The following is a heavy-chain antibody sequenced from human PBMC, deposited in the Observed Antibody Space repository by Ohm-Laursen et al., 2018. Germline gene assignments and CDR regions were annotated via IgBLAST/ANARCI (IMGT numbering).Heavy chain of an antibody. V-gene: IGHV3-9*01. J-gene: IGHJ2*01. CDR1: EFTFDDYF. CDR2: ITWNSLSI. Sequence: SLRLSCSASEFTFDDYFMHWVRQAPGEGLEWVSTITWNSLSIDYADFVKGRFTISRDNAKNSLYLQMNSLRAEDTALYYCAKEAGEYWYFDLWGRGTLVTVSS. CDR3: AKEAGEYWYFDL. D-gene: IGHD7-27*01.